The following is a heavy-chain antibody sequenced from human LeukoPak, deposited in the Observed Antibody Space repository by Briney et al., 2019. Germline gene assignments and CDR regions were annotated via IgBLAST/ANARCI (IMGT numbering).Heavy chain of an antibody. CDR2: ITNSGGDT. J-gene: IGHJ4*02. CDR3: AKGSSSSRPYYFDY. Sequence: PGGSLRLSCAASGFTLSSYAMSWVRQAPGKGLEWVSAITNSGGDTYHADSVKGRFTISRDNSKNTLYLQMNSLRVEDTAVYYCAKGSSSSRPYYFDYWGQGTLVTVSS. V-gene: IGHV3-23*01. D-gene: IGHD6-6*01. CDR1: GFTLSSYA.